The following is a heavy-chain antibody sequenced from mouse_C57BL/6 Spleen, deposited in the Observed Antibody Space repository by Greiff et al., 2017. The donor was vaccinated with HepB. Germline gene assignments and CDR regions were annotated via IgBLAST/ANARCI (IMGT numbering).Heavy chain of an antibody. CDR2: IDPSDSYT. Sequence: QVQLQQPGAELVRPGTSVKLSCKASGYTFTSYWMHWVKQRPGQGLEWIGVIDPSDSYTNYNQKFKGKATLTVDTSSSTAYMQLSSLTSEDSAVYYCARDHSNPDDYFDYWGQGTTLTVSS. CDR3: ARDHSNPDDYFDY. D-gene: IGHD2-5*01. CDR1: GYTFTSYW. J-gene: IGHJ2*01. V-gene: IGHV1-59*01.